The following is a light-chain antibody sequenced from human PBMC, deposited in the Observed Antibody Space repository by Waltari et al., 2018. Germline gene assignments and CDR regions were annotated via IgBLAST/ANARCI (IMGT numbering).Light chain of an antibody. Sequence: QSALPQPASVSGSPGQSTTISCTGTSSDVGNYKSLSWYQQHPGKAPKLMIYAVSKRPSGVSDRFSGSKSGDMASLTISGLQPEDEAEYFCSSYAGSSKGVFGGGTKVTVL. V-gene: IGLV2-23*02. J-gene: IGLJ2*01. CDR1: SSDVGNYKS. CDR2: AVS. CDR3: SSYAGSSKGV.